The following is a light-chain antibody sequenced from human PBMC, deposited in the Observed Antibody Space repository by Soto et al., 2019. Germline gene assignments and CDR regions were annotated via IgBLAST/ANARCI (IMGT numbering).Light chain of an antibody. CDR2: GAS. V-gene: IGKV3-20*01. Sequence: EIELTQSPGTLSLSPGERATLSCRASQSVSSRYLAWYQQKPGQAPRLLISGASSRATVIPDRFSGSGSGTDFTLTISRLEPEDFAVYYCQQYGSSPPWTFGQGTKVEIK. J-gene: IGKJ1*01. CDR1: QSVSSRY. CDR3: QQYGSSPPWT.